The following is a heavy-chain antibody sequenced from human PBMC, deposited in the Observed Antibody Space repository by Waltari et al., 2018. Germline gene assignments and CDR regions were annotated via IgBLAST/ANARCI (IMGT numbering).Heavy chain of an antibody. CDR1: GGSISSYY. D-gene: IGHD5-12*01. Sequence: QVQLQESGPGLVKPSETLSLTCTVSGGSISSYYWSWIRQPPGKGLEWIGYIYYSGSTNYNPPLNSRVTISGDTSKNQCSRKLSSVTAADTAVYYCARSAPDQGRWLQLLGPTPPAQFDYWGQGTLVTVSS. J-gene: IGHJ4*02. CDR3: ARSAPDQGRWLQLLGPTPPAQFDY. V-gene: IGHV4-59*01. CDR2: IYYSGST.